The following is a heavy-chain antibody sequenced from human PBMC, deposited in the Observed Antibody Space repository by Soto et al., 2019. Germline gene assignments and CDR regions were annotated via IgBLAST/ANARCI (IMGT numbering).Heavy chain of an antibody. CDR2: INHSGRT. CDR3: ARRYYGGLGSGRSWVDP. D-gene: IGHD3-9*01. CDR1: GGSFSGYY. V-gene: IGHV4-34*01. Sequence: QVQLQQWGAGLLKPSETLSLTCAVYGGSFSGYYWSWIRQRPGKGLEWVGEINHSGRTNYNPSPNSSATLSIDTSKNQFSLKLSSVTAADTAVYACARRYYGGLGSGRSWVDPWGQGTLVTVSS. J-gene: IGHJ5*02.